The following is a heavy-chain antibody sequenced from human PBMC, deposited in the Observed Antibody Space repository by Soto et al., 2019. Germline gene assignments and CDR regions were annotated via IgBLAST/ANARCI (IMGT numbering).Heavy chain of an antibody. CDR3: ARRGRTYYYGSGGPHYSYYGMDV. CDR1: GYSFTSYW. V-gene: IGHV5-51*01. D-gene: IGHD3-10*01. CDR2: IYPGDSDT. Sequence: PGESLKISCKGSGYSFTSYWIGWVRQMPGKGLEWMGIIYPGDSDTRYSPSFQGQVTISADKSISTAYLQWSSLKASDTAMYYCARRGRTYYYGSGGPHYSYYGMDVWGQGTTVTVSS. J-gene: IGHJ6*02.